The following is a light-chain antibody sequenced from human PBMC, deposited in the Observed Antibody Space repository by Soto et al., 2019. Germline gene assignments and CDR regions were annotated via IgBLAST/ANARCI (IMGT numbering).Light chain of an antibody. V-gene: IGLV1-44*01. Sequence: QSVLTQPPSTSGTPGQRVTMFCSGNNSNIGSNSVNWYQQVPGTAPKLLVYSDDQRPSGVPDRFSGSKSATSASLAISGLQSEDEADYYCSTWDDSLNGPVFGGGTKLTVL. CDR2: SDD. J-gene: IGLJ2*01. CDR3: STWDDSLNGPV. CDR1: NSNIGSNS.